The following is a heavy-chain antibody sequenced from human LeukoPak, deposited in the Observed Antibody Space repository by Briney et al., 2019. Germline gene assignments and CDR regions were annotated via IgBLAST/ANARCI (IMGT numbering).Heavy chain of an antibody. Sequence: GGSLRLSCAASGFTVSSNYMSWVRQAPGKGLEWVSVIYSGGSTYYADSAKGRFTISRDNSKNTLYLQMNSLRAEDTAVYYCARRYYDSSGLYYYMDVWGKGTTVTISS. CDR2: IYSGGST. CDR3: ARRYYDSSGLYYYMDV. J-gene: IGHJ6*03. D-gene: IGHD3-22*01. CDR1: GFTVSSNY. V-gene: IGHV3-66*01.